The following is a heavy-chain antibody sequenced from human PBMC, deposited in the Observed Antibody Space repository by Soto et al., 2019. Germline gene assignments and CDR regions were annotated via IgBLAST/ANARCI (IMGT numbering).Heavy chain of an antibody. V-gene: IGHV3-74*03. D-gene: IGHD2-21*02. J-gene: IGHJ3*02. CDR1: GFSFSSSW. Sequence: EVQLVESGGGLVQPGGSLRLSCAASGFSFSSSWMHWVRQAPGMGLVWVSRISFDGTAKTSADAVKGRFIISRDNAKNTLFLQMPHLRADDTAMYYCVRDRRLRGHPFDIWGQGTFVSVSS. CDR2: ISFDGTAK. CDR3: VRDRRLRGHPFDI.